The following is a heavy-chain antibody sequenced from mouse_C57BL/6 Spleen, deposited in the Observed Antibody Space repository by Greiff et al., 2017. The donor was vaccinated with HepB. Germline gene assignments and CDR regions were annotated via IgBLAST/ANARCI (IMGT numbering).Heavy chain of an antibody. CDR2: ISDGGSYT. V-gene: IGHV5-4*01. D-gene: IGHD1-1*01. Sequence: EVQVVESGGGLVKPGGSLKLSCAASGFTFSSYAMSWVRQTPEKRLEWVATISDGGSYTYYPDNVKGRFTISRDNAKNNLYLQMSHLKSEDTAMYYCARFTTVVARDWYFDVWGTGTTVTVSS. CDR1: GFTFSSYA. J-gene: IGHJ1*03. CDR3: ARFTTVVARDWYFDV.